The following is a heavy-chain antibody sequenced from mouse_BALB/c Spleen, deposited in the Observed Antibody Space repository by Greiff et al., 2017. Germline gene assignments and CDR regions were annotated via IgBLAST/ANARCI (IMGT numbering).Heavy chain of an antibody. CDR3: AREGGMVTYFYYAMDY. J-gene: IGHJ4*01. Sequence: QVQLKESGPGLVAPSQSLSITCTVSGFSLTSYGVHWVRQPPGKGLEWLGVIWAGGSTNYNSALMSRLSISKDNSKSQVFLKMNSLQTDDTAMYYCAREGGMVTYFYYAMDYWGQGTSVTVSS. D-gene: IGHD2-10*02. V-gene: IGHV2-9*02. CDR1: GFSLTSYG. CDR2: IWAGGST.